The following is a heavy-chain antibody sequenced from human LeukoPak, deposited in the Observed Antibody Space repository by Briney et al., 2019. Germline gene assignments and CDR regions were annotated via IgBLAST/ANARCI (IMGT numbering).Heavy chain of an antibody. J-gene: IGHJ4*02. CDR3: ARSEVGALYYFDY. Sequence: GGSLRLSCAASGFTVSSNYMSWVRQAPGKGLEWVSVIYSGGSTYYADSVKGRFTISRDNSKNTLYLQMNSLRAEDTAVYYCARSEVGALYYFDYWGQGTLVTVSS. V-gene: IGHV3-53*01. CDR2: IYSGGST. CDR1: GFTVSSNY. D-gene: IGHD1-26*01.